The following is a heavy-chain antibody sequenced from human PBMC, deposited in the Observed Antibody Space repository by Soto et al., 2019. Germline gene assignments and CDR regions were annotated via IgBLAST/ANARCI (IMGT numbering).Heavy chain of an antibody. CDR2: IFPGNSDT. V-gene: IGHV5-51*01. Sequence: GESLKISCQGSGYGFISYWIGWVRQMPGKGLEWMGIIFPGNSDTKYSPSLQGQVTISADKSISTAYLQWSSLKASDTAVYYCARSLVGSTDPSFDYWGQGILVTVSS. D-gene: IGHD1-26*01. CDR1: GYGFISYW. CDR3: ARSLVGSTDPSFDY. J-gene: IGHJ4*02.